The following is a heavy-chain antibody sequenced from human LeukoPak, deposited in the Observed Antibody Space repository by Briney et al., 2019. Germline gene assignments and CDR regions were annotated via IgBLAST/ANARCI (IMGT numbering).Heavy chain of an antibody. CDR3: ARGLGALYSSSFDY. J-gene: IGHJ4*02. D-gene: IGHD6-13*01. Sequence: PPETLSLTCTVSGYSISSGFYWGWIRQPPGKGLEWIGSIYHSGSTYYNPSLKSRVTISVDTSKNQFSLKLSSVTAADTAVYYCARGLGALYSSSFDYWGQGTLVTVSS. CDR1: GYSISSGFY. V-gene: IGHV4-38-2*02. CDR2: IYHSGST.